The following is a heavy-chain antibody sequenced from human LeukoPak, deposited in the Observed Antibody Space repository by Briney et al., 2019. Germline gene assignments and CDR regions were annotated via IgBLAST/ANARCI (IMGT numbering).Heavy chain of an antibody. Sequence: PGGSLRLSCAGSGFTFGSYTMIWVRQAPGKGREWASSISPTGASKWNADSVEGRFTISRDNAKNSVYLQMNSLRAEDTAIYFCGRDFVGESGAGGPWGQGVLITVSS. D-gene: IGHD3-10*01. CDR3: GRDFVGESGAGGP. CDR1: GFTFGSYT. V-gene: IGHV3-21*01. J-gene: IGHJ5*02. CDR2: ISPTGASK.